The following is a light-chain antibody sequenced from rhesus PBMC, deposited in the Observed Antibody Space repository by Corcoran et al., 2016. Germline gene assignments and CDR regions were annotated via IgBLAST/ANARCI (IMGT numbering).Light chain of an antibody. J-gene: IGKJ2*01. Sequence: DIQLTQSPSSLSASVGDRVTSTCRASQGISSYLAWYQQKSGKAPKLLIHDASNLQSGVPSRFSGSGSGTEFPLTISSLQPEEFATYYCQQRNSYPCSFGQGTKVEIK. V-gene: IGKV1-38*01. CDR3: QQRNSYPCS. CDR1: QGISSY. CDR2: DAS.